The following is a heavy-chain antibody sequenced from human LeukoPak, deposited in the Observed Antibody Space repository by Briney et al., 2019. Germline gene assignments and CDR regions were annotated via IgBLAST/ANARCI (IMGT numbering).Heavy chain of an antibody. CDR1: GDSTSLYY. V-gene: IGHV4-59*01. CDR2: IYYTGST. Sequence: TSETLSLTCTVSGDSTSLYYWSGMRQPPGKGLEWIGYIYYTGSTKSNPSLKSRVTISVDTSKKQFSLNLSSVTAADTAVYYCARAGWFRTTWHFDYWGQGILVTVSS. CDR3: ARAGWFRTTWHFDY. D-gene: IGHD6-19*01. J-gene: IGHJ4*02.